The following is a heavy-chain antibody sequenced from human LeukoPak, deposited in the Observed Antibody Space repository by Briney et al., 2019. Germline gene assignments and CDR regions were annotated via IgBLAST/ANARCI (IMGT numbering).Heavy chain of an antibody. CDR2: INPNSGGT. V-gene: IGHV1-2*02. CDR1: GYTFTGCY. Sequence: EASVKVSCKASGYTFTGCYMHWVRQAPGQGLEWMGWINPNSGGTNYAQKFQGRVTMTRDTSISTAYMELSRLRSDDTAVYYCAREPVTTVGPHFDYWGQGTLVTVSS. CDR3: AREPVTTVGPHFDY. J-gene: IGHJ4*02. D-gene: IGHD4-11*01.